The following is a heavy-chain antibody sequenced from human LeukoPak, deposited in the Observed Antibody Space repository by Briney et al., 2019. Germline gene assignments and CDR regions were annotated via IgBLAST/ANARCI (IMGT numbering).Heavy chain of an antibody. CDR2: ISYSGST. D-gene: IGHD3-9*01. CDR3: ARHVRGLYYDLLTTEFDP. CDR1: GGSISSYL. J-gene: IGHJ5*02. Sequence: SETLSLTCTVSGGSISSYLWSWIRQPPGKGLVWIGYISYSGSTDYNPSLKSRVTILVDTSKNQFSLKLSSVTAADTAVYYCARHVRGLYYDLLTTEFDPWGQGTLVTVSS. V-gene: IGHV4-59*08.